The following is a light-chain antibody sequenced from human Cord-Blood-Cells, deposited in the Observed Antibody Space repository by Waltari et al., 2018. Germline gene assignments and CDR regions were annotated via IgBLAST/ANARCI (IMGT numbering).Light chain of an antibody. CDR3: CSYAGSYTWV. V-gene: IGLV2-11*01. CDR2: DVS. Sequence: QSALTQPRSVSGSPGQSVTISCTGTSSDVGGYNYVSWYQQHPGKAPKLMIYDVSKRPSGVPDPFSGSKSGNTASLPISGLQAEDEADYSCCSYAGSYTWVFGGGTKLTVL. J-gene: IGLJ3*02. CDR1: SSDVGGYNY.